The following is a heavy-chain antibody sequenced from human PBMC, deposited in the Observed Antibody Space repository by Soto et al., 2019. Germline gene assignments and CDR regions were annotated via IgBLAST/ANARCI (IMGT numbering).Heavy chain of an antibody. CDR2: ISWDGGST. D-gene: IGHD6-13*01. CDR3: AKDTTGGSSWLLDV. CDR1: GFTFDDYT. Sequence: VQLVESGGVVVQPGGSLRLSCAASGFTFDDYTMHWVRQAPGKGLEWVSLISWDGGSTYYADSVKGRFTISRDNSKNSLYLQMNSLRTEDTALYYCAKDTTGGSSWLLDVWGQGTTVTVSS. V-gene: IGHV3-43*01. J-gene: IGHJ6*02.